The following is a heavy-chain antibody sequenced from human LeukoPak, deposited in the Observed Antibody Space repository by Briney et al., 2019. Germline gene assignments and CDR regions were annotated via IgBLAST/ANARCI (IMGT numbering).Heavy chain of an antibody. V-gene: IGHV3-30*02. CDR2: IPYDGSNE. J-gene: IGHJ4*02. CDR3: ARVVSPSNWNYPFDY. CDR1: GITFIRSG. D-gene: IGHD1-7*01. Sequence: GGSLRLSCAASGITFIRSGMHWVRQAPGKGLEWVAFIPYDGSNEYYVDSVKGRFTISRDNSKNTLFLQMNSLRAEDTAVYYCARVVSPSNWNYPFDYWGQGTLVTVSS.